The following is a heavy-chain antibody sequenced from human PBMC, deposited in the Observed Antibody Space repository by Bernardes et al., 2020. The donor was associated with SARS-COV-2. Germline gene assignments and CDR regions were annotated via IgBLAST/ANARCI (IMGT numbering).Heavy chain of an antibody. V-gene: IGHV1-2*02. CDR1: GYTFIAYY. Sequence: ASPKVSCKASGYTFIAYYVPWVRQAPGQGLEWMGWITPKSGGTTFAQNFQGRVTLTRDTSISTAYMELSRLKSDDTAMYYCVRGRRLLWFGEFFDAFDIWGEGTMVTLSS. J-gene: IGHJ3*02. CDR2: ITPKSGGT. CDR3: VRGRRLLWFGEFFDAFDI. D-gene: IGHD3-10*01.